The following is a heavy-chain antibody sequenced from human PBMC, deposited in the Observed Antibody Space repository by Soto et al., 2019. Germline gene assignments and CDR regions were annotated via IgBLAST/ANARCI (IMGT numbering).Heavy chain of an antibody. V-gene: IGHV4-30-4*01. Sequence: QVQLQESGPGLVKPSQTLSLTCTVSGASISSGHYYWSWIRQPPGKGLEWIGHIYNSGSTYNNPSLNSRVFISLDTSKNQFSLNLSSVTAADTAVYYCAVGLARDKVDSWGQGTLVTVSS. D-gene: IGHD3-10*01. CDR1: GASISSGHYY. CDR3: AVGLARDKVDS. J-gene: IGHJ4*02. CDR2: IYNSGST.